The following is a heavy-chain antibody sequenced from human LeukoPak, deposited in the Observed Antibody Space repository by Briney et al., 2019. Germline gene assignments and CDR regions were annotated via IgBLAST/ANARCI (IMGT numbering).Heavy chain of an antibody. J-gene: IGHJ4*02. D-gene: IGHD3-10*01. CDR3: ARGSLPPYTHGSGSYYKNSEVEDY. V-gene: IGHV1-8*01. Sequence: ASVKVSCKASGYTFTSYDINWVRQATGQGLEWMGWMNPNSGNTGYAQKFQGRVTMTRNTSISTAYMELSSLRSEDTAVYYCARGSLPPYTHGSGSYYKNSEVEDYWGQGTLVTVSS. CDR1: GYTFTSYD. CDR2: MNPNSGNT.